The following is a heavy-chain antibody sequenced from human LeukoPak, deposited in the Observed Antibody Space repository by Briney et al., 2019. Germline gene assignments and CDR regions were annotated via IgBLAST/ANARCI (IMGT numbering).Heavy chain of an antibody. J-gene: IGHJ4*02. Sequence: SETLSLTCTVSGASFSSSTYYWGGIRQPPGKGLEWIGSIYYSGSTYYNPSLKSRVTMSVDTSKNQFSLKLSSVTAAATAVYYCGRHAGGISATGTRPFDYWGQGTLVTVSS. CDR2: IYYSGST. V-gene: IGHV4-39*01. D-gene: IGHD6-13*01. CDR1: GASFSSSTYY. CDR3: GRHAGGISATGTRPFDY.